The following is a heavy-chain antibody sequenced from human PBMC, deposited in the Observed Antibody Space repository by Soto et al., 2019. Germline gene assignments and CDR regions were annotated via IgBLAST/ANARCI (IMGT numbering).Heavy chain of an antibody. CDR2: IYWNDDK. D-gene: IGHD4-4*01. CDR1: GFSLSTSGVG. J-gene: IGHJ4*02. Sequence: SGPTLVNHKPPHTLTCTFSGFSLSTSGVGVGWIHQPTGKALEWLALIYWNDDKRYSTYLKSRITITKDTSKNQVVLTMTNMEPVDTATYYCAHRAPHDYSNYGVLVDPPYYFDYWGQGTLVTVSS. CDR3: AHRAPHDYSNYGVLVDPPYYFDY. V-gene: IGHV2-5*01.